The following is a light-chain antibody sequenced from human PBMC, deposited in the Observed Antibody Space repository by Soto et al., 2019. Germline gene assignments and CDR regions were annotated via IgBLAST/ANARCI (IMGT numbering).Light chain of an antibody. CDR2: GAS. J-gene: IGKJ1*01. CDR3: QQYGSSPWT. Sequence: TVLTQSPGTLSLSPGERATLSCRASQSVSSSYLAWYQQKPGQAPRLLIYGASSRATGIPDRFSGSGPGTDFTLTISRLEPEDFAVYYCQQYGSSPWTFGQGTKVDI. V-gene: IGKV3-20*01. CDR1: QSVSSSY.